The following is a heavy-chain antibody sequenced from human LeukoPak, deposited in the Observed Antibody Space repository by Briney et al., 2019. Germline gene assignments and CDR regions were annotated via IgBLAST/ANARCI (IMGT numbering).Heavy chain of an antibody. CDR1: GFTFSSYG. CDR2: IWYDGSNK. V-gene: IGHV3-33*01. Sequence: GGSLRLSCAASGFTFSSYGMHWVRQAPGKGLEWVAVIWYDGSNKYYADSVKGRFTISRDYSKNTLYLQMNSLRAEDTAVYYCARDLHPSSSWYWNYYYYGMDVWGQGTTVTVSS. CDR3: ARDLHPSSSWYWNYYYYGMDV. D-gene: IGHD6-13*01. J-gene: IGHJ6*02.